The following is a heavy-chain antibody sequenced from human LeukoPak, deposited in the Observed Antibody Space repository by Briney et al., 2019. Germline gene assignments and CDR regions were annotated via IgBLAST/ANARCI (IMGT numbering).Heavy chain of an antibody. CDR1: EFIFSSYW. D-gene: IGHD3-22*01. V-gene: IGHV3-7*01. CDR3: AREKYYYDSSGYNY. J-gene: IGHJ4*02. Sequence: PGGSLRLSCAASEFIFSSYWMIWVRQAPGKGLEWVASIKKDGSEKYYVDSVKGRFTISRDNAKNSLYLQMNSLRAEDTAVYFCAREKYYYDSSGYNYWGKGTLVTVSS. CDR2: IKKDGSEK.